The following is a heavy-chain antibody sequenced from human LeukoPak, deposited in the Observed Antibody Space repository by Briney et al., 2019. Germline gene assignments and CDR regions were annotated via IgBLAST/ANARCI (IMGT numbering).Heavy chain of an antibody. J-gene: IGHJ4*02. CDR2: IFPDGQT. CDR3: ARANPVYGDFDY. Sequence: PGGSLRLSCAISGLTVNDNYMSWVRQAPGKGLEWVSLIFPDGQTYYADFVQGRFSISRDMSRNTLFLDMSSLRAEDTAVFFCARANPVYGDFDYWGQGTLVTVSS. V-gene: IGHV3-53*01. CDR1: GLTVNDNY. D-gene: IGHD4-17*01.